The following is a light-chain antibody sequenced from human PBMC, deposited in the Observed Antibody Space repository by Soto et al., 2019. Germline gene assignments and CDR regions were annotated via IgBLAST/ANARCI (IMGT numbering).Light chain of an antibody. J-gene: IGLJ3*02. V-gene: IGLV1-44*01. Sequence: QSVLTQPPSASGTPGQRVTISCSGGSSDIGRNVVYWYQHLPGTAPKLVIYMNNQRPSGVPDRFSGSKSGTSASLAISGLQSEDEAHYYCATWDDNLNACVFGGGTKLTVL. CDR3: ATWDDNLNACV. CDR2: MNN. CDR1: SSDIGRNV.